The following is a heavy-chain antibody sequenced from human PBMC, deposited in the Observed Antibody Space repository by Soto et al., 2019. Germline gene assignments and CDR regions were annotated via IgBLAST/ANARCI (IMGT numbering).Heavy chain of an antibody. D-gene: IGHD5-18*01. J-gene: IGHJ4*02. Sequence: LRLSCAASGFTFNNYGMHWVRQAPGKGLEWVSYISSSGSTIYYADSVKGRFTISRDNAKNSLYLQMNSLRAEDTAVYYCARRGYSYGRFDYWGQGTLVTVSS. CDR3: ARRGYSYGRFDY. CDR1: GFTFNNYG. V-gene: IGHV3-48*04. CDR2: ISSSGSTI.